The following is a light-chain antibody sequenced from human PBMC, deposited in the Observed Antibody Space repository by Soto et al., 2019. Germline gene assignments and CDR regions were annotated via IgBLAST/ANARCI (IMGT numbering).Light chain of an antibody. CDR1: QSVSSN. J-gene: IGKJ4*01. CDR3: QQRMSWPLT. CDR2: GAS. V-gene: IGKV3-15*01. Sequence: EIVMTQSPATLSVSPGERATLSCRASQSVSSNLAWYQQKPGQAPRLLIYGASTRATGIPARFSGSGSGTEFTLTISSLEPEDFAVYFCQQRMSWPLTFGGGTKVESK.